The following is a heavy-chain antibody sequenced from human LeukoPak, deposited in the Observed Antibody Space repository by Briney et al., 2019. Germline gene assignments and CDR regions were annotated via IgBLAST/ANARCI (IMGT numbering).Heavy chain of an antibody. D-gene: IGHD3-9*01. CDR2: MNPNSGNT. CDR3: ARERLYFQWGYYYMDV. J-gene: IGHJ6*03. V-gene: IGHV1-8*01. CDR1: GYTFTSYD. Sequence: ASVKVSCKASGYTFTSYDINWVRQATGQGLEWMGWMNPNSGNTGYAQKFQGRVTMTRNTSISTAYMELSSLRSEDTAVYYCARERLYFQWGYYYMDVWGKGTTVTASS.